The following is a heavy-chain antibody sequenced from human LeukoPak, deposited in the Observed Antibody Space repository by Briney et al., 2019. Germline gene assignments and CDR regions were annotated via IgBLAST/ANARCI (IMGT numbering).Heavy chain of an antibody. J-gene: IGHJ4*02. CDR3: AREDPYIVALPADGRYFDC. Sequence: GGSLRLSCAASGFTFSSYGMHWVRQAPGKGLEWVAVISYDGSNKYYADSVKGRFTISRDNSKNTLYLQMNSLRPEVTAVYYCAREDPYIVALPADGRYFDCWGQGTLVAVSS. CDR2: ISYDGSNK. V-gene: IGHV3-30*03. CDR1: GFTFSSYG. D-gene: IGHD2-2*01.